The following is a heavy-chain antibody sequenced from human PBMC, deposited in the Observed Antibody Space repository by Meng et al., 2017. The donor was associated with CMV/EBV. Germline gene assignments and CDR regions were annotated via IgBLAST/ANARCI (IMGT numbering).Heavy chain of an antibody. Sequence: LSLTCAASGFTFSSYAMSWVRQAPGKGLEWVSAISGSGGSTYYADSVKGRFTISRDNSKNTLYLQMNSLRAEDTAVYYCAKDVLETYYDFWSGYYDRSYYYYGMDVWGQGTTVTVSS. CDR3: AKDVLETYYDFWSGYYDRSYYYYGMDV. D-gene: IGHD3-3*01. CDR1: GFTFSSYA. CDR2: ISGSGGST. V-gene: IGHV3-23*01. J-gene: IGHJ6*02.